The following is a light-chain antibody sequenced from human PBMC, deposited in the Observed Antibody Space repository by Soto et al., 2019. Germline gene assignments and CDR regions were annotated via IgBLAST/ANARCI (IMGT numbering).Light chain of an antibody. CDR2: AAS. CDR3: QQYASYPLS. J-gene: IGKJ4*01. CDR1: QAISSY. Sequence: IQLTQSPSSLSASVGDRVTITCRASQAISSYLAWYQQKPGKAPNLLIYAASTLQSGVPSRFSGSGSGTDFTLPISSLQPEDFATYYCQQYASYPLSFGGATKVDI. V-gene: IGKV1-9*01.